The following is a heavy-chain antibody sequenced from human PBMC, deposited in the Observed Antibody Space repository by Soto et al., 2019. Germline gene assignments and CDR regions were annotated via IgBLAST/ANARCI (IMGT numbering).Heavy chain of an antibody. V-gene: IGHV4-39*01. CDR3: ASYYYDSSGYYYVPGVY. CDR1: GGSISSSSYY. D-gene: IGHD3-22*01. J-gene: IGHJ4*02. Sequence: LETLSLTCTVSGGSISSSSYYWGWIRQPPGKGLEWIGSIYYSGSTYYNPSLKSRVTISVDTSKNQFSLKLSSVTAADTAVYYCASYYYDSSGYYYVPGVYWGQGTLVT. CDR2: IYYSGST.